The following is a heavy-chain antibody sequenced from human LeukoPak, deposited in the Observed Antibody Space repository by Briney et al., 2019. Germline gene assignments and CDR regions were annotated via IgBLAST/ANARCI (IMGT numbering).Heavy chain of an antibody. D-gene: IGHD2-2*01. J-gene: IGHJ4*02. CDR2: ISSSSSYI. V-gene: IGHV3-21*01. CDR1: GFTFSSYS. Sequence: PGGSLRLSCAASGFTFSSYSMNWVRQAPGKGLEWVSSISSSSSYIYYADSVKGRFTMSRDNAKNSLYLQMNSLRAEDTAVYYCARELGYCSSTSCYTFDYWGQGTLVTASS. CDR3: ARELGYCSSTSCYTFDY.